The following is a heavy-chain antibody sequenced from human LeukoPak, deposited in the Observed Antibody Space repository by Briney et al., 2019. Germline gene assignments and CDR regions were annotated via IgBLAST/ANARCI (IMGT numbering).Heavy chain of an antibody. Sequence: PGGSLRLSCAASGFTFSSYSMNWVRQAPAKGLGWVSYISGSSGTIYYADSSKGRFTISRDNAKSSLYLQMNSLRAEDTAVYYCTRRSEFGVLYYMDVWGKGATVTVSS. CDR3: TRRSEFGVLYYMDV. V-gene: IGHV3-48*01. CDR1: GFTFSSYS. J-gene: IGHJ6*03. D-gene: IGHD3-16*01. CDR2: ISGSSGTI.